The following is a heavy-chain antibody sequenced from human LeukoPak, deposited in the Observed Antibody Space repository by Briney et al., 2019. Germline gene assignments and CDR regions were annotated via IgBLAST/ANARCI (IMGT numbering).Heavy chain of an antibody. D-gene: IGHD3-10*01. Sequence: PSETLSLTCTVSGYSISSGYYWGWIRQPPGKGLEWTGSIDHSGSTYYNPSLKSRVTISVDTSKNQFSLKLSSVTAADTAVYYCARDGLNTMVRGKIHYYYMDVWGKGTTVTISS. V-gene: IGHV4-38-2*02. CDR1: GYSISSGYY. CDR3: ARDGLNTMVRGKIHYYYMDV. CDR2: IDHSGST. J-gene: IGHJ6*03.